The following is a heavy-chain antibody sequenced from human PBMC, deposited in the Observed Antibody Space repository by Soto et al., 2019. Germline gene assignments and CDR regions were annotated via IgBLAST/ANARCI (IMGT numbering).Heavy chain of an antibody. CDR3: ARHGGGWYHD. D-gene: IGHD6-19*01. V-gene: IGHV4-59*08. J-gene: IGHJ4*02. CDR1: GGSISSYY. Sequence: ETLSLTCTVSGGSISSYYWSWIRQPPGKGLEWIGEIYHSGSTYYNPSLKSRVTISVDTSKNQFSLKLSSVTAADTAVYYCARHGGGWYHDWGQGTLVTVSS. CDR2: IYHSGST.